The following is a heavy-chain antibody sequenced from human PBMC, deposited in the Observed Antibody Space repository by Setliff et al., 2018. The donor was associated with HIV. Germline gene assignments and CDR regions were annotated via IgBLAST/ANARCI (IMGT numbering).Heavy chain of an antibody. CDR1: GYNFNTDW. CDR3: ASLRGDYVGQYFYYMDV. Sequence: LKISCKGPGYNFNTDWIAWVRQMPGKGLEWMGSIFPGDSDTRYSPSFQGRVTISADKSISTVYLHWGSLKASDTALYYCASLRGDYVGQYFYYMDVWGKGTTVTVSS. CDR2: IFPGDSDT. D-gene: IGHD4-17*01. V-gene: IGHV5-51*01. J-gene: IGHJ6*03.